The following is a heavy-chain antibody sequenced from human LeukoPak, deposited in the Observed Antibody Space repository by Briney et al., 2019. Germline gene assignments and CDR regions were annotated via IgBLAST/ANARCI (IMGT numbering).Heavy chain of an antibody. Sequence: SETLSLTCTVPGDSISRYYWSWIRQSPGKGLEWIGYIFYSGISNYNPSLKSRVTVSVDTSKNQVSLKLRSVTAADTAVYYCAGLFSGYDPFDYWGQGTLVTVSS. J-gene: IGHJ4*02. CDR2: IFYSGIS. V-gene: IGHV4-59*03. CDR1: GDSISRYY. CDR3: AGLFSGYDPFDY. D-gene: IGHD5-12*01.